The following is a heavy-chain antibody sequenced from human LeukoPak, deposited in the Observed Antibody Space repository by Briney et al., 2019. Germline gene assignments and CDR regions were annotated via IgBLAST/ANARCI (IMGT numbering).Heavy chain of an antibody. CDR1: GFTFSSYA. J-gene: IGHJ4*02. CDR3: AREKVVITTYYFDY. D-gene: IGHD3-22*01. Sequence: GGSLRLSCAASGFTFSSYAMHWVRQAPGKGLEWVAVISYDGSNKYYADSVKGRFTISRDNSKNTLYLQMNSLRAEDTAVYYCAREKVVITTYYFDYWGQGTLVTVSS. CDR2: ISYDGSNK. V-gene: IGHV3-30-3*01.